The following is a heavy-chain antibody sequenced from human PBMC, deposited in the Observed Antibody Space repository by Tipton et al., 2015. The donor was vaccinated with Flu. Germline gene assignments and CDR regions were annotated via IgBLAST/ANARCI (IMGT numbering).Heavy chain of an antibody. J-gene: IGHJ6*02. Sequence: RLSCAASGFTVSSNYMSWVRQAPGKGLEWVSVIYSGGSTYYADSVKGRFTISRDNSKNTLYLQINSLRAEDTAVYYCARVTYYYDSSGYYYGMDVWGQGTTVTVSS. CDR1: GFTVSSNY. D-gene: IGHD3-22*01. V-gene: IGHV3-53*01. CDR2: IYSGGST. CDR3: ARVTYYYDSSGYYYGMDV.